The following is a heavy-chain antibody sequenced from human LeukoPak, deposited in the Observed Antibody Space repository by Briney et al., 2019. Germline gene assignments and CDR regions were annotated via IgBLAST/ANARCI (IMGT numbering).Heavy chain of an antibody. CDR1: GDSVSSSSAA. CDR3: ARDEYSSSAGYYYYGMDV. V-gene: IGHV6-1*01. Sequence: SQTLSLTCAISGDSVSSSSAAWNWIRQSPSRGLEWLGRTYYRSKWYNDYAVSVKSRITINPDTSKNQFSLQLNSVTPEDTAVYYCARDEYSSSAGYYYYGMDVWGQGTTVTVSS. CDR2: TYYRSKWYN. J-gene: IGHJ6*02. D-gene: IGHD6-6*01.